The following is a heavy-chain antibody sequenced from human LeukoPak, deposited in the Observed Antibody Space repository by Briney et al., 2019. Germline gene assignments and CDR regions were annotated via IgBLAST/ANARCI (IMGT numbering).Heavy chain of an antibody. J-gene: IGHJ4*02. D-gene: IGHD5-24*01. V-gene: IGHV3-30*18. CDR3: AKEMATSVFDY. CDR2: ISYDGSSK. CDR1: GFTFSSYG. Sequence: GRSLRLSCAASGFTFSSYGVRWVRQAPGKGLEWVAVISYDGSSKYYADSVKGRFTISRDNSKNTLYPQMNSLRAEDAAVYYCAKEMATSVFDYWGQGTLVTVSS.